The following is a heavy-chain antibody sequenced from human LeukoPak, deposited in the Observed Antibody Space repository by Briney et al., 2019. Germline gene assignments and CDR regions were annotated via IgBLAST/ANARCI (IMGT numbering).Heavy chain of an antibody. Sequence: PGGSLRLSCAASGFTFDDYVMSWVRQAPGKGLEWVSGINWNGDNTDYADSVKGRFTISRDNAKNSLYLQMNSLRAEDTALYYCARGFDGNFDYWGQGTLVTVSP. CDR3: ARGFDGNFDY. CDR1: GFTFDDYV. CDR2: INWNGDNT. V-gene: IGHV3-20*04. D-gene: IGHD3-9*01. J-gene: IGHJ4*02.